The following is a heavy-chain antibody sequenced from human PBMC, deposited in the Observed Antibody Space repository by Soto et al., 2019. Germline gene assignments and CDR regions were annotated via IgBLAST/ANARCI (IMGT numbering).Heavy chain of an antibody. CDR3: ARSRGYSYGYYYYYYGMDV. D-gene: IGHD5-18*01. J-gene: IGHJ6*02. CDR1: GFTFSSYS. V-gene: IGHV3-21*01. CDR2: ISSSSSYI. Sequence: PGGSLRLSCAASGFTFSSYSMNWVRQAPGKGLEWVSSISSSSSYIYYADSVKGRFTISRDNAKNSLYLQMNSLRAEDTAVYYCARSRGYSYGYYYYYYGMDVWGQGTTVTVSS.